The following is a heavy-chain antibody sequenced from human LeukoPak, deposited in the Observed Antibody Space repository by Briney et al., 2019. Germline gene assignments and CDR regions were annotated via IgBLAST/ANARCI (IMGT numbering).Heavy chain of an antibody. Sequence: GGSLRLSCAASRFTFSNARMIWVRQATGQGLDWLGRIKTKTDGGTTAYAAPVNGRFTISRDDSNNTLYLQLTSLKTDDTAVYYGTTEFLRISGAGDCTSYWGQGTLVTVSS. J-gene: IGHJ4*02. CDR1: RFTFSNAR. CDR2: IKTKTDGGTT. V-gene: IGHV3-15*01. D-gene: IGHD2-21*02. CDR3: TTEFLRISGAGDCTSY.